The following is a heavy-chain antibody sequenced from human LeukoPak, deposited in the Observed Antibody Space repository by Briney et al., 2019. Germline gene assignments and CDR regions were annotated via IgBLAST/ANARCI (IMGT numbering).Heavy chain of an antibody. D-gene: IGHD2-8*01. J-gene: IGHJ4*02. CDR2: ISGSGDNK. CDR3: AKAGMMYNLDF. CDR1: GFTFSSYA. Sequence: PGGSLRLSCVVSGFTFSSYAMSWVRQAPGKGLEWVSTISGSGDNKYYADSVKGRVTISRDNSKNTLYLQMNSLRAEDTVVYYCAKAGMMYNLDFWGQGILVAVSS. V-gene: IGHV3-23*01.